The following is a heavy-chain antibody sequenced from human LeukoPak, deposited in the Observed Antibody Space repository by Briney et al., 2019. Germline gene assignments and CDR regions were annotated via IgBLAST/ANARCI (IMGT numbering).Heavy chain of an antibody. CDR3: ARISRVGATGHYYYYMDV. D-gene: IGHD1-26*01. J-gene: IGHJ6*03. V-gene: IGHV1-2*02. Sequence: RASVKVSCKASGYTFTGYYMHWVRQAPGQGLEWMGWINPNSGGTNYAQKFQGRVTMTRDTSISTAYMELSRLRSDDTAVYSCARISRVGATGHYYYYMDVWGKGTTVTVSS. CDR1: GYTFTGYY. CDR2: INPNSGGT.